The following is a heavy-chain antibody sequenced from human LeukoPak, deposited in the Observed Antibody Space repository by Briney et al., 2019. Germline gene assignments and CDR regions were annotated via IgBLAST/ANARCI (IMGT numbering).Heavy chain of an antibody. CDR1: GFIFSDYY. D-gene: IGHD3-16*01. V-gene: IGHV3-11*01. Sequence: PGGSLRLSCAASGFIFSDYYMVWIRQAPGKGLEWVAHISSGGATFFYADSVKGRFTISRDNSGDSLYLQMNSLRAEDTAVYYCARGDGVYDYVWGRSYWGQGTLVTVSS. J-gene: IGHJ4*02. CDR2: ISSGGATF. CDR3: ARGDGVYDYVWGRSY.